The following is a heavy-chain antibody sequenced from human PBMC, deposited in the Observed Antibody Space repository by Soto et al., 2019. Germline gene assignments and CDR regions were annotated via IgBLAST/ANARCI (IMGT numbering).Heavy chain of an antibody. CDR2: ISAYNDNT. Sequence: QVQLVQSGAEVKQPGASVKVSCKTSGYTFNNYGISWVRPAPGQGLEWMGWISAYNDNTSYAQKLQGRVTMTTDTSTSTAYMELRSLRSDDTAVYYCARDSQHVWFDPWGQGTPVTVSS. D-gene: IGHD6-13*01. CDR1: GYTFNNYG. J-gene: IGHJ5*02. V-gene: IGHV1-18*01. CDR3: ARDSQHVWFDP.